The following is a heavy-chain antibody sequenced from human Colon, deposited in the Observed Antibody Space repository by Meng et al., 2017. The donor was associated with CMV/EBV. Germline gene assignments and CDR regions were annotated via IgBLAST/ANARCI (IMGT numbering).Heavy chain of an antibody. V-gene: IGHV4-59*01. CDR3: ASLRSRNAFNI. CDR1: GGSISTYY. Sequence: GSLRLSCTVSGGSISTYYWSWIRQPPGKGLEWLGDIYYSGRTTYNPALNSRVTISVDTSKNQFSLKLSSVTPADTAAYYCASLRSRNAFNIWGQGTMVTVSS. CDR2: IYYSGRT. J-gene: IGHJ3*02.